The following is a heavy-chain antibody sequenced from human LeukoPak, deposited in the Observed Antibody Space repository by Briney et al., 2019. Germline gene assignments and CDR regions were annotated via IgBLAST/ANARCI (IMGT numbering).Heavy chain of an antibody. CDR2: IYYSGST. Sequence: PSETLSLTCTVSGGSISSSSYYWGWIRQPPGKGLEWIGSIYYSGSTYYNPSLKSRVTISVDTSKNQFSLKLSSVTAADTAVYYCARGYCSSTSCYLKFFLNPGNYYYYMDVWGKGTTVTVSS. CDR1: GGSISSSSYY. J-gene: IGHJ6*03. D-gene: IGHD2-2*01. V-gene: IGHV4-39*07. CDR3: ARGYCSSTSCYLKFFLNPGNYYYYMDV.